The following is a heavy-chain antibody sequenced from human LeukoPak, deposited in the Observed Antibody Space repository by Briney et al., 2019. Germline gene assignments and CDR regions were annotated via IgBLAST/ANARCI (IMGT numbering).Heavy chain of an antibody. J-gene: IGHJ4*02. CDR3: ARVWGD. D-gene: IGHD3-16*01. V-gene: IGHV3-49*04. CDR2: IRSKGGTT. Sequence: GGSLRLSCTASGFTFGDYAMNWVRQAPGKGLEWVGFIRSKGGTTEYAASVKGRFTISRDNAKNSLYLQMNSLRAEDTAVYYCARVWGDWGQGTLVTVSS. CDR1: GFTFGDYA.